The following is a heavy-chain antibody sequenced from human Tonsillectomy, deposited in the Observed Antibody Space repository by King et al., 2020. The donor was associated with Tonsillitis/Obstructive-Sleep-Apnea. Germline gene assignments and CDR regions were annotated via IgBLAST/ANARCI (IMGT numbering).Heavy chain of an antibody. D-gene: IGHD6-13*01. Sequence: VQLVESGGGLVQPGGSLRLSCAASGFTFSSYEMNWVRQTPGKGLEWVSYISTSGSTIYYADSVKGRFTISRDNAKNSLYLQMNSLRAEDTAVYDCAGDGGSSWARGYFDYWGQGTLVTVSS. CDR3: AGDGGSSWARGYFDY. V-gene: IGHV3-48*03. CDR2: ISTSGSTI. J-gene: IGHJ4*02. CDR1: GFTFSSYE.